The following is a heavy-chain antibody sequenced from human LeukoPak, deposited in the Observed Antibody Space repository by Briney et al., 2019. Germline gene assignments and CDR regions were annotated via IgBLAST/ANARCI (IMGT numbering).Heavy chain of an antibody. CDR3: ARGKDTAMGRGYYYYYMDG. J-gene: IGHJ6*03. Sequence: PGGSLRLSCAASGFTFSSYAMHWVRQATGRGLEWVSAIGIAGDTYYPASATGRFTISIENTKNSLYLQMNSLRAGDTAGYYSARGKDTAMGRGYYYYYMDGWGKGTTVSVSS. CDR2: IGIAGDT. CDR1: GFTFSSYA. D-gene: IGHD5-18*01. V-gene: IGHV3-13*01.